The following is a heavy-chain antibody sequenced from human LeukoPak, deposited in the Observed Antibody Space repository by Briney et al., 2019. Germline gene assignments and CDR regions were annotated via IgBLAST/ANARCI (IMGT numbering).Heavy chain of an antibody. Sequence: SVKVSCKASGGTFSSYAISWVRQAPGQGLEWMGGIIPIFGTANYAQKLQGRVTMTTDTSTSTAYMELRSLRSDDTAVYYCARDGPYYDILAMDAFDIWGQGTMVTVSS. CDR3: ARDGPYYDILAMDAFDI. CDR1: GGTFSSYA. J-gene: IGHJ3*02. D-gene: IGHD3-9*01. CDR2: IIPIFGTA. V-gene: IGHV1-69*05.